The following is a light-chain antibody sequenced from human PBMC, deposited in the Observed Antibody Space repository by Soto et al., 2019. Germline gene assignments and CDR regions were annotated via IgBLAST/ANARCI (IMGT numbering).Light chain of an antibody. CDR3: SSYTSADTAVV. J-gene: IGLJ2*01. CDR2: EVT. CDR1: SSDIGSYKY. V-gene: IGLV2-14*01. Sequence: QSALTQPASVSGSPGQSITISCTGTSSDIGSYKYVSWYQQNTGKAPKLMIYEVTNRPSGISNRFSGSKSGNTASLTISGLQAEDEADYYCSSYTSADTAVVFGGGTKLTVL.